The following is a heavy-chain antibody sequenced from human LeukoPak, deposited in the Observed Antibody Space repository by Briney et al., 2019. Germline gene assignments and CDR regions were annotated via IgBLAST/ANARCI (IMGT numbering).Heavy chain of an antibody. CDR1: GFTFSSYA. CDR2: ISGSGGST. Sequence: GGSLRLSCAASGFTFSSYAMSWVRQAPGKGLEWVSAISGSGGSTYYADSVKGRFTISRDNSKNTLYLQMNSLRAEDTAVYYRALASKHYDAFDIWGQGTMVTVSS. V-gene: IGHV3-23*01. CDR3: ALASKHYDAFDI. J-gene: IGHJ3*02.